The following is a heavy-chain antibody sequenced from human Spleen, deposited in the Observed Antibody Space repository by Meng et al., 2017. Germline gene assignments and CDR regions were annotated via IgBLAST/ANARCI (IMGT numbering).Heavy chain of an antibody. Sequence: ASVKVSCKASGYTFTSCAMNWVRQAPGQGLEWMGWINTNTGNPTYAQGFTGRFVFSLDTSVSTAYLQISSLKAEDTAVYYCASPGGATVTSVDAFDIWGQGTMVTVSS. D-gene: IGHD4-17*01. CDR1: GYTFTSCA. CDR2: INTNTGNP. J-gene: IGHJ3*02. CDR3: ASPGGATVTSVDAFDI. V-gene: IGHV7-4-1*02.